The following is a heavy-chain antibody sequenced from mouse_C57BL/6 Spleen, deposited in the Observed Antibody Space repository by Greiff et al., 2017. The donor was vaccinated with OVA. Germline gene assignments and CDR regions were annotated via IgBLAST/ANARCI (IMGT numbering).Heavy chain of an antibody. Sequence: EVQLQQSGPGLVKPSQSLSLTCSVTGYSITSGYYWTWIRQFPGNTLEWMGYISYDGSNNYNPSLKNRISITRDTSKNQFFLKLNSVTTEDTATYYCARDLYSNYVDYAMDYWGQGTSVTVSS. V-gene: IGHV3-6*01. D-gene: IGHD2-5*01. CDR1: GYSITSGYY. CDR3: ARDLYSNYVDYAMDY. CDR2: ISYDGSN. J-gene: IGHJ4*01.